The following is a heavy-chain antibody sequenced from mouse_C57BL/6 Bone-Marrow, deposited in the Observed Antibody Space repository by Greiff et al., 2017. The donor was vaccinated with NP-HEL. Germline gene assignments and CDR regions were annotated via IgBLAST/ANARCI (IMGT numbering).Heavy chain of an antibody. CDR1: GYTFTDYY. V-gene: IGHV1-26*01. CDR2: INPNNGGT. D-gene: IGHD2-12*01. Sequence: VQLQQSGPELVKPGASVKISCKASGYTFTDYYMNWVKQSHGKSLEWIGDINPNNGGTSYNQKFKGKATLTVDKSSSKAYMELRSLTSEDSAVYYCARGAYYKAMDYWGQGTSVTVSS. J-gene: IGHJ4*01. CDR3: ARGAYYKAMDY.